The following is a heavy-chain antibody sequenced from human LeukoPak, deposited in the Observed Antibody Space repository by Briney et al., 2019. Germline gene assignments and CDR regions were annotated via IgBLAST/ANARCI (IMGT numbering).Heavy chain of an antibody. D-gene: IGHD3-9*01. CDR2: INHSGST. Sequence: SETLSLTSAVYGGSFSGYYWSWIRQPPGKGPEWIGEINHSGSTNYNPSLKSRVTISVDTSKNQFSLKLSSVTAADTAVYYRETGYDILTGRDYWGQGTLVTVSS. CDR3: ETGYDILTGRDY. V-gene: IGHV4-34*01. J-gene: IGHJ4*02. CDR1: GGSFSGYY.